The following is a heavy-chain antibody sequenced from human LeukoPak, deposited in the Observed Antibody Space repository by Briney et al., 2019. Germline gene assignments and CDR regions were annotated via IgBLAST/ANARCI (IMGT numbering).Heavy chain of an antibody. CDR1: GFTFSIYG. CDR3: AKAGVITMVRGAVDH. CDR2: ISYDGSNK. Sequence: GGSLRLSCAASGFTFSIYGMHWVRQAPGKGLEWVAVISYDGSNKYYADSVKGRFTISRDNSKNTLYLQMNSLRAEDTAVYYCAKAGVITMVRGAVDHWGQGTLVTVSS. V-gene: IGHV3-30*18. J-gene: IGHJ4*02. D-gene: IGHD3-10*01.